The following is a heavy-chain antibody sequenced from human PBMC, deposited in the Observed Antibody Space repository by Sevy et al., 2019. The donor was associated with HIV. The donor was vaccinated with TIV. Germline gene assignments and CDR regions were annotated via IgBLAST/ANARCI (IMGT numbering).Heavy chain of an antibody. J-gene: IGHJ6*02. V-gene: IGHV3-48*03. CDR2: ISSSGTTI. CDR3: AGNWAAAPGGGGFYYGMDV. D-gene: IGHD6-13*01. CDR1: GFTFSSYE. Sequence: GGSLRLSCAASGFTFSSYEMNWVRQAPGKGLQWVSYISSSGTTIYYVDSVKGRFTSSRDNAKNSLYLQMNSLRAEDTAVYYCAGNWAAAPGGGGFYYGMDVWGQGTTVTVSS.